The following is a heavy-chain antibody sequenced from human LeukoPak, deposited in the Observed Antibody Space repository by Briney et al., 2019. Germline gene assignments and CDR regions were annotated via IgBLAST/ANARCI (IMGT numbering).Heavy chain of an antibody. CDR3: ARDYSGFVQH. CDR1: GFTLSTYR. V-gene: IGHV3-7*01. J-gene: IGHJ1*01. CDR2: IKQDGSEK. D-gene: IGHD2-15*01. Sequence: GGSLRLSCAASGFTLSTYRMSWVRQAPGKGLEWVANIKQDGSEKHYVDSVKGRFTISRDNAKNSLYLQMSSLRAEDTAVYYCARDYSGFVQHWGQGTLVTVSS.